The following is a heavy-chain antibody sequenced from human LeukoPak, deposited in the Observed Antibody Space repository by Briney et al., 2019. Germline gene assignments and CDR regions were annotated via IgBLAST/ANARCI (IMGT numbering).Heavy chain of an antibody. CDR1: VYTFTSYA. D-gene: IGHD3-22*01. Sequence: ASVKVSCKASVYTFTSYAMNWVRQAPGQGREWMGWINTNTGNPTYAQGFTGRFVFSLDTSVSTAYLQISSLKAEDTAVYYCARREYYYDSSGLFDPWGQGTLVTVSS. CDR3: ARREYYYDSSGLFDP. J-gene: IGHJ5*02. CDR2: INTNTGNP. V-gene: IGHV7-4-1*02.